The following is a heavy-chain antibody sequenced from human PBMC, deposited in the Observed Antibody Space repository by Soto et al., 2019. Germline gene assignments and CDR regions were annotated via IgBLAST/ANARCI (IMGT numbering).Heavy chain of an antibody. CDR2: IIPIFGTT. V-gene: IGHV1-69*12. CDR1: GGTFSSYA. CDR3: ARDGGAATFDY. D-gene: IGHD1-26*01. J-gene: IGHJ4*02. Sequence: QVQLVQSGAEVKKPGSSVKVSCKAFGGTFSSYAVNWIRQAPGQGLEWMGGIIPIFGTTTYPQRFQARVTITADESTSTAYMELSSLRSEDTALYYCARDGGAATFDYWGQGTLVTVSS.